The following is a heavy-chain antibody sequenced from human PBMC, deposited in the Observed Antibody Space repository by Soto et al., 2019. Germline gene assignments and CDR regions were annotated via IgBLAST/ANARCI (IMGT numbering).Heavy chain of an antibody. D-gene: IGHD5-12*01. CDR1: GYTFTSYY. J-gene: IGHJ3*02. V-gene: IGHV1-46*01. CDR2: INPSGGST. CDR3: ARVEVATIKGNAFDI. Sequence: VKVSCKASGYTFTSYYMYWVRQAPGQGLEWMGIINPSGGSTSYAQKFQGRVTMTRDTSTSTVYMELSSLRSEDTAVYYCARVEVATIKGNAFDIWGQGTMVTVSS.